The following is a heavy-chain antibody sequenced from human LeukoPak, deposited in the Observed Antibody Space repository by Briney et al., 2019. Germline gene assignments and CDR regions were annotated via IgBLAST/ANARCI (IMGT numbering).Heavy chain of an antibody. CDR2: IYWNDDK. V-gene: IGHV2-5*01. Sequence: ESGPTLVNPTQTLTLTCAFSGFSLSTHAVGVGWIRQPPGKALEWLSLIYWNDDKRYSPSLKTRLTITKDTSNNKVVLTMTNMDPVDTATYYCAHRGNYYTSGSFDYWGQGTLVTVSS. D-gene: IGHD3-10*01. CDR1: GFSLSTHAVG. J-gene: IGHJ4*02. CDR3: AHRGNYYTSGSFDY.